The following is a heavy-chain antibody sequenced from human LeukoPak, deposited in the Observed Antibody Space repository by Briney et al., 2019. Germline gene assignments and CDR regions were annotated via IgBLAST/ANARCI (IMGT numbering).Heavy chain of an antibody. V-gene: IGHV3-11*01. D-gene: IGHD3-9*01. CDR3: TTPLLTGYYNCFDY. Sequence: GGYLRLSCAASGFTLSDYFVCWIRQAPGKGLEWVSYISGRGSNVYNSDSVKGRFTISRDNAKNSLYLQMNSLKTEDTAVYYCTTPLLTGYYNCFDYWGQGTLVTVS. J-gene: IGHJ4*02. CDR1: GFTLSDYF. CDR2: ISGRGSNV.